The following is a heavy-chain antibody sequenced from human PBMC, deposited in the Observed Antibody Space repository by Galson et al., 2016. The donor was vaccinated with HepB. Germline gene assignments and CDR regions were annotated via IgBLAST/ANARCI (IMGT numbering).Heavy chain of an antibody. D-gene: IGHD2-21*01. CDR2: VYTGRGT. CDR1: EFSVSGNY. J-gene: IGHJ4*02. Sequence: SLRLSCAASEFSVSGNYLSWVRQAPGKGLEWVSTVYTGRGTYYADSVKDRFTVSIDTFTNILSLQMSGLRVEDTALYYCAGDTCDGGNCYSVYWGQGALVAVSS. CDR3: AGDTCDGGNCYSVY. V-gene: IGHV3-66*01.